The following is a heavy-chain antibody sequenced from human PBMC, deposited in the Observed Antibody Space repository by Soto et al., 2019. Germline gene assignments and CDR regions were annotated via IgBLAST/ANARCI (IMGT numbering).Heavy chain of an antibody. V-gene: IGHV4-59*08. CDR1: GGSISSYY. CDR2: VHHSWGS. J-gene: IGHJ6*02. Sequence: QVQLQESGPGLVKPSETLSLSCTVSGGSISSYYWSWFRQSPGKRMEWIGYVHHSWGSSYNPSLQSRVPISLDTSKSQFALKVTSVTATDAAVYSCARQGFGPLHGLVDVWGQGTTVTVSS. D-gene: IGHD3-10*01. CDR3: ARQGFGPLHGLVDV.